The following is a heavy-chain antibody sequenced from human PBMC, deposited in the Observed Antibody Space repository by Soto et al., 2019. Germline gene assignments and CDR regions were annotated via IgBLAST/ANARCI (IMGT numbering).Heavy chain of an antibody. D-gene: IGHD3-22*01. J-gene: IGHJ2*01. CDR1: GGTFSSYT. Sequence: QVQLVQSGAEVKKPGSSVKVSCKASGGTFSSYTISWVRQAPGQGLEWIGRIIPILGIANYAQKFEGRVTITADKSTSTAYMELSSLISEDTAVYYCAYDSSGSNCYFDLWGRGTLVTVSS. CDR2: IIPILGIA. V-gene: IGHV1-69*02. CDR3: AYDSSGSNCYFDL.